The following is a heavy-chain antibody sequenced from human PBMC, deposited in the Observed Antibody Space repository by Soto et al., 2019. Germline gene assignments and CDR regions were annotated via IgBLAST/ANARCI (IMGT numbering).Heavy chain of an antibody. CDR1: GYTFTSYA. V-gene: IGHV1-3*01. CDR3: ARGGTITSYYFDY. J-gene: IGHJ4*02. CDR2: INAGNGNT. Sequence: QVQLVQSGAEVKKPGASVKVSCKASGYTFTSYAIHWVRQAPGQRLEWMGWINAGNGNTKYSQKFQGRVTITRDTSASTAYMELSSLRSEDTAVYYCARGGTITSYYFDYWGQGTLVTVSS. D-gene: IGHD1-1*01.